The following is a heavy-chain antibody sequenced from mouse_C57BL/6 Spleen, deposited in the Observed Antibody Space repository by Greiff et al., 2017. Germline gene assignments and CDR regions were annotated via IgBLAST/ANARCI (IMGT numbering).Heavy chain of an antibody. D-gene: IGHD1-1*01. CDR3: ARYYGSSYRYWYFDV. CDR1: GYAFSSYW. Sequence: QVQLKQSGAELVKPGASVKISCKASGYAFSSYWMNWVKQRPGKGLEWIGQIYPGDGDTNYNGKFKGKATLTADKSSSTAYMQLSSLTSEDSAVYFCARYYGSSYRYWYFDVWGTGATVTVSS. CDR2: IYPGDGDT. V-gene: IGHV1-80*01. J-gene: IGHJ1*03.